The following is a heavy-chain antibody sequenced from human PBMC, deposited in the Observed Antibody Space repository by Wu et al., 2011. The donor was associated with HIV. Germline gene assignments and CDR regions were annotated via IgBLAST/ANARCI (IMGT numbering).Heavy chain of an antibody. D-gene: IGHD2-8*01. CDR3: ARESPYVA. V-gene: IGHV1-18*04. CDR1: GYSFRSYG. Sequence: QGQLVQSGGEVKKPGASVKVSCKASGYSFRSYGISWVRQAPGQGLEYMGWISGYNGVTNYAPKLQGRVTMTTDTSISTAYMELSRLRSDDTAVYYCARESPYVAWGQGILVTVS. J-gene: IGHJ5*02. CDR2: ISGYNGVT.